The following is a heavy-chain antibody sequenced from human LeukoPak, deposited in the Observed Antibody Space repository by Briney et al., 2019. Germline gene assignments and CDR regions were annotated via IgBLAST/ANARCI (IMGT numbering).Heavy chain of an antibody. V-gene: IGHV1-69*13. CDR1: GGTFSNYA. J-gene: IGHJ4*02. CDR3: ARGWDYDSGGRPTAYVY. CDR2: IIPIFGTA. D-gene: IGHD3-22*01. Sequence: SVKVSCKASGGTFSNYAINWVRQAPGQGLEWMGGIIPIFGTANYAQKFQGKVTITADESTSTAYMELSSLRSEDTAIYYCARGWDYDSGGRPTAYVYWGQGTLVTVSS.